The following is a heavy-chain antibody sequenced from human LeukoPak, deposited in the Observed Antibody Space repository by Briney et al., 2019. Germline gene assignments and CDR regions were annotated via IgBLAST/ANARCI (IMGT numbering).Heavy chain of an antibody. D-gene: IGHD3-3*01. V-gene: IGHV3-30-3*01. Sequence: GGSLRLSCSASGFTFSSYAMHWVRQAPGKGLEWVAVISYDGSNKYYADSVKGRFTISRDNSKNTLYLQMNSLRAEDTAVYYCARVRFLEWLLGPMDVWGQGTTVTVSS. CDR2: ISYDGSNK. CDR1: GFTFSSYA. J-gene: IGHJ6*02. CDR3: ARVRFLEWLLGPMDV.